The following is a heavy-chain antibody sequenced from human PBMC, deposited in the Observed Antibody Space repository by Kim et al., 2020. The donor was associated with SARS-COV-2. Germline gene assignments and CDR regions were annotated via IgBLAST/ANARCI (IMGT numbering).Heavy chain of an antibody. D-gene: IGHD1-26*01. Sequence: GGSLRLSCAASGFTFSSYGMHWVRQAPGKGLEWVAVISYDGSNKYYADSVKGRFTISRDNSKNTLYLQMNSLRAEDTAVYYCAKGSEWVLWAPPYNYYG. V-gene: IGHV3-30*18. CDR3: AKGSEWVLWAPPYNYYG. CDR1: GFTFSSYG. J-gene: IGHJ6*01. CDR2: ISYDGSNK.